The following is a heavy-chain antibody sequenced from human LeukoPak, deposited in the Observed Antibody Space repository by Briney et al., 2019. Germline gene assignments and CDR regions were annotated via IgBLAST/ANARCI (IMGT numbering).Heavy chain of an antibody. D-gene: IGHD5-18*01. CDR1: GSTFSSYW. V-gene: IGHV3-7*03. J-gene: IGHJ3*02. Sequence: GGSLRLSCAASGSTFSSYWMSWVRQAPGKGLEWVANIKQDGSEKYYVDSVKGRFTISRDNAKNSLYLQMNSLRAEDTAVYYCARDWGYSYGPLDAFDIWGQGTMVTVSS. CDR2: IKQDGSEK. CDR3: ARDWGYSYGPLDAFDI.